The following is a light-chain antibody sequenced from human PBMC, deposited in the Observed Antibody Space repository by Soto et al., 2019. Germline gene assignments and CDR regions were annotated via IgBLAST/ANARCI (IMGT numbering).Light chain of an antibody. CDR3: SSYTRSSPVV. J-gene: IGLJ2*01. Sequence: QSALTQPPSVSGSPGQSVTISCTGTSSDVGSYNRVSWYQQPPGTAPKLMIYEVSNRPSGVPDRFSGSKSGNTASLTISGLKAEDEADYYCSSYTRSSPVVFGGGTKLTVL. V-gene: IGLV2-18*02. CDR1: SSDVGSYNR. CDR2: EVS.